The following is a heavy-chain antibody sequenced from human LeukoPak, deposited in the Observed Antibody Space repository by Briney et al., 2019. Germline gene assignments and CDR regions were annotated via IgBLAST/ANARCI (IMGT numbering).Heavy chain of an antibody. CDR1: GYTFTSYD. CDR2: MNPNSGNT. J-gene: IGHJ4*02. CDR3: ARAPRFLEWLFHYIRPFDY. D-gene: IGHD3-3*01. V-gene: IGHV1-8*03. Sequence: ASVKVSCKASGYTFTSYDINWVRQATGQGLEWMGWMNPNSGNTGYAQKFQGRVTITRNTSISTAYMELSSLRSEDTAVYYCARAPRFLEWLFHYIRPFDYWGQGTLVTVSS.